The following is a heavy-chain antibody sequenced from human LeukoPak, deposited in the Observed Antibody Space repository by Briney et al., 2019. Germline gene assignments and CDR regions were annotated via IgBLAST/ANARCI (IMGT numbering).Heavy chain of an antibody. Sequence: SQTLSLTCAISGGSVSSNSAVWNWIRQSPSRGLEWLGRTYYKSKWYNDYAVSVKSRITINPNTSKNQFSLQLNSLTPEDTAVYYCARVSSPWSPRDAFDIWGQGTMVTVSS. J-gene: IGHJ3*02. CDR2: TYYKSKWYN. D-gene: IGHD1-26*01. V-gene: IGHV6-1*01. CDR3: ARVSSPWSPRDAFDI. CDR1: GGSVSSNSAV.